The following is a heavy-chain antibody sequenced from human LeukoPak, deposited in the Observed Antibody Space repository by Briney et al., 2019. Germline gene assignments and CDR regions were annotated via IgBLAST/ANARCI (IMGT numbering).Heavy chain of an antibody. V-gene: IGHV4-39*01. CDR2: ICYSGST. CDR1: GGSISSSSYY. Sequence: SETLSLTCTVSGGSISSSSYYWGWIRQPPGKGLEWIGSICYSGSTYYNPSLKSRVTISVDTSKNQFSLKLSSVTAADTAVYYCARTPVGAAAGIGWFDPWGQGTLVTVSS. J-gene: IGHJ5*02. CDR3: ARTPVGAAAGIGWFDP. D-gene: IGHD6-13*01.